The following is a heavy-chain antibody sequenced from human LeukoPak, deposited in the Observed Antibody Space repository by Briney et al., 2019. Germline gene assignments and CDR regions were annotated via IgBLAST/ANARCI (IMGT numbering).Heavy chain of an antibody. CDR3: ARTTEGYCRGRSCYSYYYYMDV. CDR2: IHYSGST. D-gene: IGHD2-15*01. V-gene: IGHV4-61*01. CDR1: GGSISSGSYY. Sequence: TSETLSLTCTVSGGSISSGSYYWSWIRQPPGKGLEWIGYIHYSGSTNYNPSLKSRVTISVDTSKNQFSLKLSSVTAADTAVYYCARTTEGYCRGRSCYSYYYYMDVWGKGTTVTVSS. J-gene: IGHJ6*03.